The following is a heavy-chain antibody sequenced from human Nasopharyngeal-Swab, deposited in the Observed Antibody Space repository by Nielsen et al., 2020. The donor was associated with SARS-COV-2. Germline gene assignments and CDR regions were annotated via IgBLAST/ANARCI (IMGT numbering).Heavy chain of an antibody. J-gene: IGHJ4*02. D-gene: IGHD5-24*01. Sequence: WIRQPPGKGLEWIGYIYYSGSTYYSPSLKSRVTISVDTSKNQFSLKLSSVTAADTAVYYCARGGDGYPIDYWGQGTLVTVSS. V-gene: IGHV4-30-4*01. CDR2: IYYSGST. CDR3: ARGGDGYPIDY.